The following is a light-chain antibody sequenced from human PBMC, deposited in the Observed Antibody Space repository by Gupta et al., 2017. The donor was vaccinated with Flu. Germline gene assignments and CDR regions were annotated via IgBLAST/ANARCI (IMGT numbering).Light chain of an antibody. Sequence: SSSNMGRKYVYWYQQLPGAAPKLLIYRNYQRPSGVPDRFSGSKSGTSASLAINGLRSEDEGDYYCAAWDDSLSSWVFGGGTKVTVL. J-gene: IGLJ3*02. CDR3: AAWDDSLSSWV. CDR2: RNY. V-gene: IGLV1-47*01. CDR1: SSNMGRKY.